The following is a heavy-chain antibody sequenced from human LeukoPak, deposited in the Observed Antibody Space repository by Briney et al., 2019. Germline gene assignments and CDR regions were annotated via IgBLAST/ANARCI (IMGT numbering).Heavy chain of an antibody. Sequence: PGGSLRLSCAASDFSFITYAISWVRQAPGKGLEWVSTISGGGDATYYADSVKGRFTISRDNSKNTLYLQMNSLRVEDTAVYYCTGNYYGSGSYADFDYWGQGTLVTVSS. CDR2: ISGGGDAT. CDR3: TGNYYGSGSYADFDY. D-gene: IGHD3-10*01. J-gene: IGHJ4*02. V-gene: IGHV3-23*01. CDR1: DFSFITYA.